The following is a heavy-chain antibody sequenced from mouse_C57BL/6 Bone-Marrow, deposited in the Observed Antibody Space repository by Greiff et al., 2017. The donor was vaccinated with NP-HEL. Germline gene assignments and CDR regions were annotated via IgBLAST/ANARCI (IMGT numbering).Heavy chain of an antibody. V-gene: IGHV10-3*01. D-gene: IGHD2-4*01. Sequence: EVNVVESGGGLVQPKGSLKLSCAASGFTFNTYAMHWVRQAPGKGLEWVARIRSKSSNYATYYADSVKDRFTISRDDSQSMLYLQMNNLKTEDTAMYYCVRERGGYDYGRPYAMDYWGQGTSVTVSS. J-gene: IGHJ4*01. CDR3: VRERGGYDYGRPYAMDY. CDR1: GFTFNTYA. CDR2: IRSKSSNYAT.